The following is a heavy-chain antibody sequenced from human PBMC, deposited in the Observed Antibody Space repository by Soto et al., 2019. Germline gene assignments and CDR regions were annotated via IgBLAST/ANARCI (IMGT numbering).Heavy chain of an antibody. CDR2: IDPSDSYT. Sequence: ESLKISCKGSGYSFTSYWISWVRQMPGKGLEWMGRIDPSDSYTNYSPSFQGHVTISADKSISTAYLQWSSLKASDTAMYYCARHPIVGATIYYGMDVWGQGTTVTVSS. J-gene: IGHJ6*02. CDR3: ARHPIVGATIYYGMDV. CDR1: GYSFTSYW. V-gene: IGHV5-10-1*01. D-gene: IGHD1-26*01.